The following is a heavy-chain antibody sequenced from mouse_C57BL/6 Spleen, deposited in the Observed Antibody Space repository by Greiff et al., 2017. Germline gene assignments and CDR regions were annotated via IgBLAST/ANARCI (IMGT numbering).Heavy chain of an antibody. D-gene: IGHD2-5*01. CDR1: GYTFTSYW. CDR2: IHPNSGST. Sequence: VQLQQPGAELVKPGASVKLSCKASGYTFTSYWMHWVKQRPGQGLEWIGMIHPNSGSTNYNEKFKSKATLTVDKSSSTTYMQLSSLTSEDSAVYYCARRPSYYSNYGFYYLAYWGQGTTLTVSS. J-gene: IGHJ2*01. CDR3: ARRPSYYSNYGFYYLAY. V-gene: IGHV1-64*01.